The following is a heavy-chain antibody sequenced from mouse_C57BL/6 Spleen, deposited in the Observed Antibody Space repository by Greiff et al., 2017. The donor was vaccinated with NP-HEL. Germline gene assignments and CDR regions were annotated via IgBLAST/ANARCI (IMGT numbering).Heavy chain of an antibody. CDR1: GYTFTDYY. D-gene: IGHD2-4*01. J-gene: IGHJ4*01. CDR3: ARGGDDYDEYYAMDY. Sequence: VQLQQSGPVLVKPGASVKMSCKASGYTFTDYYMNWVKQSHGKSLEWIGVINPYNGGTSYNQKFKGKATLTVDKSSSTAYMELNSLTSEDSAVYYCARGGDDYDEYYAMDYWGQGTSVTVSS. CDR2: INPYNGGT. V-gene: IGHV1-19*01.